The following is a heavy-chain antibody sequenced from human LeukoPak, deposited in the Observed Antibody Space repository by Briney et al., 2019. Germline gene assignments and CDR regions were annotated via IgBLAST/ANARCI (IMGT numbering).Heavy chain of an antibody. J-gene: IGHJ4*02. V-gene: IGHV1-2*02. Sequence: ASVKVSCKASGYTFTGYYMHWVRQAPGQGLEWMGWINPNSGGTNYAQKFQGRVTMTRGTSISTAYMELSRLRSDDTAVYYCAREFWDIVVVPAAIVYWGQGTLVTVSS. CDR3: AREFWDIVVVPAAIVY. CDR2: INPNSGGT. D-gene: IGHD2-2*01. CDR1: GYTFTGYY.